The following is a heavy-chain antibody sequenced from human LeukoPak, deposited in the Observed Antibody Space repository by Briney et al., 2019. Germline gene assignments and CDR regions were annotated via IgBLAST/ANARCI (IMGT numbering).Heavy chain of an antibody. Sequence: GESLRLSCAASGFTFSDSWMSWVRQAPGKGLEWVANMNQDESEKDYVDSVKGRFTISRDNARNSLYLQMSSLRAEDTAVYYCATYTHWVAGDVWGQGTTVTVSS. CDR3: ATYTHWVAGDV. J-gene: IGHJ6*02. D-gene: IGHD3-16*01. CDR2: MNQDESEK. V-gene: IGHV3-7*01. CDR1: GFTFSDSW.